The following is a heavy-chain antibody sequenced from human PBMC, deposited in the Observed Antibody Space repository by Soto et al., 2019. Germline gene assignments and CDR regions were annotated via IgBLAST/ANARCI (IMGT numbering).Heavy chain of an antibody. Sequence: QVQLVQSGAEVKKPGSSVKVSCKASGGTFSSYTISWVRQAPGQGLEWMGRIIPILGIANYAQKFQGRVTITADKSTSPAYMALSSLRSEDTAVYYCARAPRSDYIWGSYLPFDYWGQGTLVTVSS. J-gene: IGHJ4*02. CDR2: IIPILGIA. D-gene: IGHD3-16*02. CDR3: ARAPRSDYIWGSYLPFDY. V-gene: IGHV1-69*02. CDR1: GGTFSSYT.